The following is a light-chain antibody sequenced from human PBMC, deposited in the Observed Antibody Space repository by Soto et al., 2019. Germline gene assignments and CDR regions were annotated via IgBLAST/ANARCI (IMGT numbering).Light chain of an antibody. J-gene: IGKJ5*01. CDR3: QQYNSYPIT. CDR2: AAS. V-gene: IGKV1-8*01. Sequence: AIRMTQSPSSFSASTGDRVTITCRASQGISSYLAWYQQKPGKAPKLLIYAASTLQSGVPSRFSGSGSGTDFTLTISCLQSEYFATHHPQQYNSYPITFVLGTRLEIK. CDR1: QGISSY.